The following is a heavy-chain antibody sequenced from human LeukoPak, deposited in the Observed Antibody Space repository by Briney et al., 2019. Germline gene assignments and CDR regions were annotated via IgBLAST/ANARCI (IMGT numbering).Heavy chain of an antibody. CDR2: IYYSGST. CDR1: GGSISSYY. J-gene: IGHJ4*02. CDR3: ARHSHYYYDSSGPLGY. D-gene: IGHD3-22*01. Sequence: PSETLSLTCTVSGGSISSYYWSWIRQPPGKGLEWIGYIYYSGSTNYNPSLKSRVTLSVDTSKNQFSLKLSSVTAADTAVYYCARHSHYYYDSSGPLGYWGQGTLVTVSS. V-gene: IGHV4-59*08.